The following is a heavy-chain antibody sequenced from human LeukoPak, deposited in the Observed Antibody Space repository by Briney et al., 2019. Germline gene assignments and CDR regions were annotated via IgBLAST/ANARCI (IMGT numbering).Heavy chain of an antibody. D-gene: IGHD4-17*01. J-gene: IGHJ5*02. Sequence: GGSLRLSCVAYGFTFRTSAMSWVRQAPGKGLQSVSAIRGRDSSTWYADSAKGRFTISRDNHKNTVYLQMNSLRAEDTAVYHCAKLIVGEDFDDYWRWFDPWGQGTLVTVSS. CDR3: AKLIVGEDFDDYWRWFDP. V-gene: IGHV3-23*01. CDR1: GFTFRTSA. CDR2: IRGRDSST.